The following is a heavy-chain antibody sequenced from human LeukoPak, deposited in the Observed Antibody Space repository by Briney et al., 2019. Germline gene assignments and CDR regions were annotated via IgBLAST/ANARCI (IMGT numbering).Heavy chain of an antibody. CDR2: IYYSGST. CDR3: ARAGYYYDSSGYYQDWFDP. Sequence: SETLSLTCTVSGGSISSYYWSWIRQPPGKGLEWIGNIYYSGSTNYNPSLKSRVTISVDTSKNQFSLKLSSVTAADTAVYYCARAGYYYDSSGYYQDWFDPWGQGTLVTASS. J-gene: IGHJ5*02. V-gene: IGHV4-59*01. D-gene: IGHD3-22*01. CDR1: GGSISSYY.